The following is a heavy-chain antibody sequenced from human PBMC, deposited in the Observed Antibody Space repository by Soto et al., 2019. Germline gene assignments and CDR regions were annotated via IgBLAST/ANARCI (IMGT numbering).Heavy chain of an antibody. D-gene: IGHD2-21*02. CDR1: GFTFDDYA. V-gene: IGHV3-9*01. Sequence: GGSLRLSCAASGFTFDDYAMHWVRQAPGKGLEWVSGISWNSGSIDCADSVKGRFTISRDNAKNSLYLQMNSLRAEDTALYYCAKDIRKVTYYYHAMDDWGQGTTVTVSS. CDR3: AKDIRKVTYYYHAMDD. J-gene: IGHJ6*02. CDR2: ISWNSGSI.